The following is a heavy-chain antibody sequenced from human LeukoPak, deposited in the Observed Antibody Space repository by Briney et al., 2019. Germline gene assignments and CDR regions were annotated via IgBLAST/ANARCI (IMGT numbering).Heavy chain of an antibody. Sequence: PGGSLRLSCAASGFIFGDYWMNWVRQAPGKGLEWVANIKEDGRVKNYVDSVRGRFTISRDNAKNSLSLEMNSLRAEDTAVYYCARDYYASSGYYSEPHFQHWGQGTLVTVSS. CDR3: ARDYYASSGYYSEPHFQH. J-gene: IGHJ1*01. CDR2: IKEDGRVK. D-gene: IGHD3-22*01. CDR1: GFIFGDYW. V-gene: IGHV3-7*01.